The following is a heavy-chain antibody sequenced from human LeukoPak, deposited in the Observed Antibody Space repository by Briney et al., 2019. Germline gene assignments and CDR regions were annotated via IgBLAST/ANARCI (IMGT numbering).Heavy chain of an antibody. CDR2: INPDGTEK. CDR3: VRDDRGIAVGSRDH. CDR1: GFSFSNHW. Sequence: QPGGSLRLSCAASGFSFSNHWMIWVRQAPGKGLEWVATINPDGTEKRYVDSVKGRFTISRDNGKNSLYLQMSSLRAEDTAVYYCVRDDRGIAVGSRDHGAQRSLVTVSS. J-gene: IGHJ4*02. D-gene: IGHD6-19*01. V-gene: IGHV3-7*03.